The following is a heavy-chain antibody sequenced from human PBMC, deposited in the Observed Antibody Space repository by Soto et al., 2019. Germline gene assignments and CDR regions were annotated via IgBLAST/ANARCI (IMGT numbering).Heavy chain of an antibody. V-gene: IGHV5-51*01. CDR1: GYSFTDYW. Sequence: GESLKISCKSSGYSFTDYWIGWVRQLPGKGLEWMGTIYPGDSDASYSPSFQGQVTISDDTSINTAFLRWNSLPTSDTAMYYCARQAEYNILTGYFYYFDYWGQGSLVTVSS. CDR2: IYPGDSDA. J-gene: IGHJ4*02. CDR3: ARQAEYNILTGYFYYFDY. D-gene: IGHD3-9*01.